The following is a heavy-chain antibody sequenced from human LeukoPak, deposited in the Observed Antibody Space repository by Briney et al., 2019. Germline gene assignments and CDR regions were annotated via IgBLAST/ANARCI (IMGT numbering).Heavy chain of an antibody. V-gene: IGHV3-48*03. J-gene: IGHJ3*02. CDR2: ISSSGSTI. Sequence: GGSLRLSCAASGFTFSSYEMSWVRQAPGKGLEWVSYISSSGSTIYYADSVKGRFTISRDNAKNSLYLQMNGLRAEDTAVYYCAAGTVTIAFDIWGQGTMVTVSS. D-gene: IGHD4-17*01. CDR1: GFTFSSYE. CDR3: AAGTVTIAFDI.